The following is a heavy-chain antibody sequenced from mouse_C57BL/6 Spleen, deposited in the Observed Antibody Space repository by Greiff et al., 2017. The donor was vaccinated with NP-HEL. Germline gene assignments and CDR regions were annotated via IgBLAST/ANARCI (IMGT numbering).Heavy chain of an antibody. CDR2: INYDGSST. Sequence: EVKLVESEGGLVQPGSSMKLSCTASGFTFSDYYMAWVRQVPEKGLEWVANINYDGSSTYYLDSLKSRFIISRDNAKNILYLQMSSLKSEDTATYYCARALYGNYLYAMDYWGQGTSVTVSS. CDR1: GFTFSDYY. CDR3: ARALYGNYLYAMDY. V-gene: IGHV5-16*01. D-gene: IGHD2-1*01. J-gene: IGHJ4*01.